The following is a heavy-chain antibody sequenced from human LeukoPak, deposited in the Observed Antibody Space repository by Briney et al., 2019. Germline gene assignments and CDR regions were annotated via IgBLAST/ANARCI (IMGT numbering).Heavy chain of an antibody. J-gene: IGHJ2*01. Sequence: PSETLSLTCTVSGGSISSYYWSWIRQPAGKGLEWIGRIYTSGSTNYNPPLKSRVTMSVDTSKNQFSLKLSSVTAADTAVYYCARVARRYYGSGSPDWYFDLWGRGTLVTVSS. CDR3: ARVARRYYGSGSPDWYFDL. CDR2: IYTSGST. V-gene: IGHV4-4*07. D-gene: IGHD3-10*01. CDR1: GGSISSYY.